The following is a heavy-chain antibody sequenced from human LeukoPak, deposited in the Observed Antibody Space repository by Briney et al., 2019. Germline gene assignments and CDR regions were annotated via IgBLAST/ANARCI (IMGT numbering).Heavy chain of an antibody. J-gene: IGHJ4*02. CDR2: ISSSSSYI. CDR3: ARGGGSKGTL. V-gene: IGHV3-21*01. D-gene: IGHD3-16*01. CDR1: GFTFSSYS. Sequence: PGGSLRLSCAASGFTFSSYSMKWVRQAPGKGLKWVSSISSSSSYIYYADSVKGRFTISRDNAKNSLYLQMNSLRAEDTAVYYCARGGGSKGTLWGQGTLVTVSS.